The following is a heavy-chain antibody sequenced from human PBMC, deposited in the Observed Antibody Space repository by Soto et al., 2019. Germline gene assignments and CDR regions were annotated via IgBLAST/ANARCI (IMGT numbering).Heavy chain of an antibody. CDR3: AKDIGRGSSSSASG. CDR1: GFTFDDYA. D-gene: IGHD6-6*01. Sequence: GGSLRLSCAASGFTFDDYAMHWVRQAPGKGLEWVSGISWNSGSIGYADSVKGRFTISRDNAKNSLYLQMNSLRAEDTALYYCAKDIGRGSSSSASGWGQGTLVTVSS. J-gene: IGHJ4*02. V-gene: IGHV3-9*01. CDR2: ISWNSGSI.